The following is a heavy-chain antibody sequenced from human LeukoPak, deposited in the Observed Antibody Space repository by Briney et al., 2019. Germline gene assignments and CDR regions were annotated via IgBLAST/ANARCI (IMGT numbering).Heavy chain of an antibody. Sequence: KASETLSLTCTVSGYSISSGYFWGWIRQPPGKGLEWIASIYHSGHTYYNPSLKSRVTISVDTSKNQFSLRLISVTAADTAVYYCARDRGDYPPYKWFDPWGQGTLVTVSS. CDR3: ARDRGDYPPYKWFDP. J-gene: IGHJ5*02. CDR1: GYSISSGYF. V-gene: IGHV4-38-2*02. CDR2: IYHSGHT. D-gene: IGHD4-17*01.